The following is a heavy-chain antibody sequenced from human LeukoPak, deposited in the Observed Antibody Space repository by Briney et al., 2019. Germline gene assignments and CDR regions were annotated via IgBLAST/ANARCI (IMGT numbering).Heavy chain of an antibody. CDR3: AKNLFPGGYYDSSGYYPNYFDY. V-gene: IGHV3-23*01. D-gene: IGHD3-22*01. CDR1: RFTFRSYA. Sequence: GGSLRLSCAASRFTFRSYAMSWVPQAPGTGLEWVSAISGSGGGTYYADSVKGRFTISRDNSKNTLYLQMNSLRAEDTAVYYCAKNLFPGGYYDSSGYYPNYFDYWGQGTLVTVSS. CDR2: ISGSGGGT. J-gene: IGHJ4*02.